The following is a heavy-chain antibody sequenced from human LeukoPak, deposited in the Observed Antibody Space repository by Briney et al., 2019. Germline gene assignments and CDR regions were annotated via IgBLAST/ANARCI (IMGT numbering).Heavy chain of an antibody. CDR3: ASAGRAPLELEDWFDP. Sequence: ASVKVSCKASGYTFTSYGISWVRQAPGQGLEWMGWISAYNGNTNYAQKLQGRVTMTTDTSTSTAYMELRSLRSDDTAVYYCASAGRAPLELEDWFDPWGQGTLVTVSS. D-gene: IGHD3-3*01. CDR2: ISAYNGNT. CDR1: GYTFTSYG. V-gene: IGHV1-18*01. J-gene: IGHJ5*02.